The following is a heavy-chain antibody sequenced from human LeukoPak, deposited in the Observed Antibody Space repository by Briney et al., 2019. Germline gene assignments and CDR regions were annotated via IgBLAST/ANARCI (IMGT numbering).Heavy chain of an antibody. CDR2: IYPGDSLGDSNP. Sequence: GESLKISCKDSGYIFSNYWIGWVRQLPGKGLEWMGIIYPGDSLGDSNPRYSPSFQGQVTISADKSISTAYLRWSSLKASDTAMYFCVRDRITFGGVLAPQAFDIWGQGTMVTVS. CDR3: VRDRITFGGVLAPQAFDI. V-gene: IGHV5-51*01. CDR1: GYIFSNYW. D-gene: IGHD3-16*02. J-gene: IGHJ3*02.